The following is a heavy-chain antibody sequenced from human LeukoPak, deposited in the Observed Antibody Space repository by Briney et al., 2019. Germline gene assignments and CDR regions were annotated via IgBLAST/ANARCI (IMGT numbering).Heavy chain of an antibody. Sequence: PSETLSLTCTVSGGSISSYYWSWIRQPPGKGLEWIGYIYYSGSTNYNPSLKSRVTISVDTSKNQFSLKLSSVTAADTAVYYCARRIFGVPYDAFDIWGQGTMVTVSS. J-gene: IGHJ3*02. CDR2: IYYSGST. CDR3: ARRIFGVPYDAFDI. V-gene: IGHV4-59*01. D-gene: IGHD3-3*01. CDR1: GGSISSYY.